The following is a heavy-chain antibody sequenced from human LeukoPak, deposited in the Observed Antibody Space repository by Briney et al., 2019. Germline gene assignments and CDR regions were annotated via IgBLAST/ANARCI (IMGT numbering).Heavy chain of an antibody. CDR3: AKSTIVGATVDAFDI. D-gene: IGHD1-26*01. V-gene: IGHV3-30*02. J-gene: IGHJ3*02. Sequence: GGSLRLFCAASGFTFSIYVMHWVRHAPGKGLAGVGFIRYDGSNKYYADYVKGRFTISRDNSKNTLYLQMNSLRAEDTAVYYCAKSTIVGATVDAFDIWGQGTMVTVSS. CDR1: GFTFSIYV. CDR2: IRYDGSNK.